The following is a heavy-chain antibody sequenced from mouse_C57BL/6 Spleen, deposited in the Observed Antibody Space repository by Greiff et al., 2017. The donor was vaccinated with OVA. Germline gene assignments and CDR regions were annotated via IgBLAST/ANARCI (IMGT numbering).Heavy chain of an antibody. Sequence: ESGPGLVKPSQSLSLTCSVTGYSITSGYYWNWIRQFPGNKLEWMGYISYDGSNNYNPSLKNRISITRDTSKNQFFLKLNSVTTEDTATYYCARRDYGNYGWYFDVWGTGTTVTVSS. V-gene: IGHV3-6*01. CDR1: GYSITSGYY. CDR2: ISYDGSN. J-gene: IGHJ1*03. CDR3: ARRDYGNYGWYFDV. D-gene: IGHD2-1*01.